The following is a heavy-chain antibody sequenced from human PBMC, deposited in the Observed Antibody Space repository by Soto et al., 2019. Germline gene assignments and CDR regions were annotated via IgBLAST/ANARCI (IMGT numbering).Heavy chain of an antibody. CDR1: GYGFSTHW. D-gene: IGHD5-12*01. J-gene: IGHJ6*02. CDR2: IFPSDSDT. Sequence: GESLKISCKASGYGFSTHWIGWVRQMLGKGLEWMGIIFPSDSDTRYTPSFQGQVTISADKSINTAYLQWNSLKASDTAMYYCATPGGFGMDVWGQGTPVTVS. CDR3: ATPGGFGMDV. V-gene: IGHV5-51*01.